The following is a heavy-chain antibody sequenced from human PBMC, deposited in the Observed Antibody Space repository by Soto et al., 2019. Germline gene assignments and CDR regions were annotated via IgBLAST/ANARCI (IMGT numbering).Heavy chain of an antibody. Sequence: QVQLVQSGAEVKKPGASVKVSCKASGYSFPSHAMHWVRQAPGQRLAWMGWINAGNGNTKYSQKFQGRVTITRDTSASTAYMELSSLRSEDTAVYYCRGYCSGGSCYARGYWGQGTLVTVSS. CDR1: GYSFPSHA. J-gene: IGHJ4*02. CDR2: INAGNGNT. CDR3: RGYCSGGSCYARGY. V-gene: IGHV1-3*01. D-gene: IGHD2-15*01.